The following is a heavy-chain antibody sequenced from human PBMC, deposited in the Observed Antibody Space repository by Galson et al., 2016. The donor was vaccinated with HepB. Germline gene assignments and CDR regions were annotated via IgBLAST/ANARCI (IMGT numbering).Heavy chain of an antibody. CDR3: YYEGY. D-gene: IGHD3-16*01. V-gene: IGHV3-23*01. CDR1: GFSFSNSG. CDR2: ISGSGGST. J-gene: IGHJ4*02. Sequence: SLRLSCAASGFSFSNSGMSWVRQAPGKGLEWVSGISGSGGSTYYADSVKGRFTISRDNSKNTLYLQMSSLRDEDTAVYYCYYEGYWGQGTLVIVSS.